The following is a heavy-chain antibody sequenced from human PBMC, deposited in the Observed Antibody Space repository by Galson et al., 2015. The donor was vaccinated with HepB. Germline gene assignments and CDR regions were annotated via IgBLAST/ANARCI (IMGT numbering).Heavy chain of an antibody. CDR1: GYSFTSYW. V-gene: IGHV5-51*01. CDR3: ARQDGYSYGSDDAFDI. J-gene: IGHJ3*02. D-gene: IGHD5-18*01. CDR2: IYPGDSDT. Sequence: QSGAEVKKPGESLKISCTGSGYSFTSYWIGWVRQMPGKGLEWMGIIYPGDSDTRYSPSFQGQVTISADKSISTAYLQWSSLKASDTAMYYCARQDGYSYGSDDAFDIWGQGTMVTVSS.